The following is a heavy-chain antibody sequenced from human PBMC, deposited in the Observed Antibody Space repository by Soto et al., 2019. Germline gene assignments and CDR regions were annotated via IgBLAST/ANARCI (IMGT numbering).Heavy chain of an antibody. J-gene: IGHJ6*02. CDR2: INAGNGNT. D-gene: IGHD6-19*01. CDR1: GYTFTSYA. Sequence: QVQLVQSGAEVKKPGASVKVSCKASGYTFTSYAMHWVRQAPGQRLEWMGWINAGNGNTKYSQKLQGRVTITRDTSAITAYMELSSLRSEDTAVYYCATSVLIAVAGPYYYYGMDVWGQGTTVTVSS. V-gene: IGHV1-3*01. CDR3: ATSVLIAVAGPYYYYGMDV.